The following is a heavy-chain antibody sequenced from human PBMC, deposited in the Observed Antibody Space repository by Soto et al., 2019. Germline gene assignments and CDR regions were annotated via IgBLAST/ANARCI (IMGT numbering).Heavy chain of an antibody. Sequence: PSETLSLTCTVSGGSVSSGSYYWSWIRQPPGKGLEWIGYIYYSGSTNYNPSLKSRVTISVDTSKNQFSLKLSSVTAADTAVYYCARWARDIVLVPAAISGNWFDPWGQGTLVTVSS. D-gene: IGHD2-2*02. CDR2: IYYSGST. V-gene: IGHV4-61*01. CDR1: GGSVSSGSYY. CDR3: ARWARDIVLVPAAISGNWFDP. J-gene: IGHJ5*02.